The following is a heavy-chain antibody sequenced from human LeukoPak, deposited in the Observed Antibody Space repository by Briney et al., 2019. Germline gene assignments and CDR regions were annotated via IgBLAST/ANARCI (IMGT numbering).Heavy chain of an antibody. V-gene: IGHV3-53*01. D-gene: IGHD2-15*01. CDR2: IYSGGST. CDR3: AKDSVVVAGLVNYFDS. Sequence: GGSLRLSCAASGFTVSSNYMSWVRQAPGKGLEWVSVIYSGGSTYYADSVKGRFTISRDNFKNTLFLRMKSLRAEDTAVYYCAKDSVVVAGLVNYFDSWGQGTLVTVSS. CDR1: GFTVSSNY. J-gene: IGHJ4*02.